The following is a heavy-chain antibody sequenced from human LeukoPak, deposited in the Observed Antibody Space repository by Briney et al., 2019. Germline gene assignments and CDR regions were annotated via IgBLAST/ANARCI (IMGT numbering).Heavy chain of an antibody. D-gene: IGHD2-15*01. V-gene: IGHV3-23*01. CDR2: ISGSGGNT. CDR3: AKQRSEVVVAATNY. J-gene: IGHJ4*02. CDR1: GFTFSSYA. Sequence: GGSLRLSCAASGFTFSSYAMSWVRQAPGKGLEWVSAISGSGGNTYYADSVKGRFTISRDNSQNMLYLQMNSLRAEDTAVYYCAKQRSEVVVAATNYWGQGTLVTVSS.